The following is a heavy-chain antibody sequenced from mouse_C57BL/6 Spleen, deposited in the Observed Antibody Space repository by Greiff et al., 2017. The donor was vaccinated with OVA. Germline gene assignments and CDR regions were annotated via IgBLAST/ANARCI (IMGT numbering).Heavy chain of an antibody. CDR1: GFSFNTYA. D-gene: IGHD1-1*01. Sequence: EVQVVESGGGLVQPKGSLKLSCAASGFSFNTYAMNWVRQAPGKGLEWVARIRSKSNNYATYYADSVKDRFTISRDDSESMLYLQMNNLKTEDTAMYDCVRTTVVARNAMDYWGQGTSVTVSS. J-gene: IGHJ4*01. V-gene: IGHV10-1*01. CDR3: VRTTVVARNAMDY. CDR2: IRSKSNNYAT.